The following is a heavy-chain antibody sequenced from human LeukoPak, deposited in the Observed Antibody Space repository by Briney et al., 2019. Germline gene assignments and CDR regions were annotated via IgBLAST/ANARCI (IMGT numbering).Heavy chain of an antibody. D-gene: IGHD2-2*01. CDR3: ARWVVPAADYFDY. J-gene: IGHJ4*02. Sequence: PSQTLSLTCTVSGGSISSGSYYWSWIRQPAGKGLEWIGRIYTSGSTNYNPSLKSRVTISVDTSKNQFSLKLSSVTAADTAVYYCARWVVPAADYFDYWGQGTLVTVSS. V-gene: IGHV4-61*02. CDR1: GGSISSGSYY. CDR2: IYTSGST.